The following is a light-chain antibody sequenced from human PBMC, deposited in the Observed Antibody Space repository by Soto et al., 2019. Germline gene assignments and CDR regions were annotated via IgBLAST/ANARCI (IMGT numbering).Light chain of an antibody. CDR2: EVS. CDR1: SSDVGGYNY. V-gene: IGLV2-14*01. Sequence: QSALTQPASVSGSPGQSITISCTGTSSDVGGYNYVSWYQQHPGKAPKLMIYEVSNRRSVVSNRFSGSKSVNTDSLTISGLQAEDEADYYCSSYTSRRLYVFGTGTKVTVL. J-gene: IGLJ1*01. CDR3: SSYTSRRLYV.